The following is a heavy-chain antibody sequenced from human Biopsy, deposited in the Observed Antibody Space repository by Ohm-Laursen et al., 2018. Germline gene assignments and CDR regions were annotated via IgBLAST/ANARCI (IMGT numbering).Heavy chain of an antibody. Sequence: PGTRSLTCVVSGGSTNDYFWSWIRQPAGETLEWIGRIYSSGGSSYNPSLKSRISMSMDMSNNQFSLTLTSVTAADTAVYYCARTPGKAVAGRFLDLWGRGTLVTVSS. CDR3: ARTPGKAVAGRFLDL. CDR2: IYSSGGS. CDR1: GGSTNDYF. J-gene: IGHJ2*01. D-gene: IGHD6-19*01. V-gene: IGHV4-4*07.